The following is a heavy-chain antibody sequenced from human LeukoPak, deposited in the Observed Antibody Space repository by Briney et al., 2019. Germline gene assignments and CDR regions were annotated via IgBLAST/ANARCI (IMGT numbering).Heavy chain of an antibody. CDR3: ARDDRLVPFDY. D-gene: IGHD3-10*01. J-gene: IGHJ4*02. Sequence: SETLSLTCTVPGGSISSGDYYWSWIRQPPGKGLEWIGYIYYSGSTYYNPSLKSRVTISVDTSKNQFSLKLSSVTAADTAVYYCARDDRLVPFDYWGQGTLVTVSS. CDR1: GGSISSGDYY. V-gene: IGHV4-30-4*01. CDR2: IYYSGST.